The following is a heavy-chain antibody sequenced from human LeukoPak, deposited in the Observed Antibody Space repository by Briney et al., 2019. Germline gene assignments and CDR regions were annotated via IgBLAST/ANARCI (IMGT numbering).Heavy chain of an antibody. D-gene: IGHD2-21*02. CDR3: AKDHDNGDYYYYFDS. V-gene: IGHV3-23*01. J-gene: IGHJ4*02. CDR2: ISDTGRKR. CDR1: GFSFDTYA. Sequence: GGSLTLSCVASGFSFDTYAMSWVRQPPGKGLEWVSGISDTGRKRHYTDSVKGRFTISRDNSKNTLHLQMNSLRAEDTALYFCAKDHDNGDYYYYFDSWGQGTLDTVSS.